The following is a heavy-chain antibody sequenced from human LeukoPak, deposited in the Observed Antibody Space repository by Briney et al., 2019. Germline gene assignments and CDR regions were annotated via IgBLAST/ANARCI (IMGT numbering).Heavy chain of an antibody. D-gene: IGHD5-24*01. J-gene: IGHJ4*02. CDR3: AKDRGY. V-gene: IGHV3-23*01. Sequence: GGSLRLSCAASGFTFSTYGMTWVRQAPGKGLEWVSGISGSGDTTYYADSVKGRFTVSRDNSKNTLYLRMNSLTADDTAVYYCAKDRGYWGQGALVIVSS. CDR1: GFTFSTYG. CDR2: ISGSGDTT.